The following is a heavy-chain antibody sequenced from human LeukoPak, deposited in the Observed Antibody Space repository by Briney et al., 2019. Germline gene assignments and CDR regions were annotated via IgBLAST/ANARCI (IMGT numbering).Heavy chain of an antibody. Sequence: GGSLRLSCAASGFTFSNAWMSRVRQAPGKGLEWVGRIKSKTDGGTTDYAAPVKGRFTISRDDSKNTLYLQMNSLKTEDTAVYYCTTESGSGRKRYVDYWGQGTLVTVSS. V-gene: IGHV3-15*01. D-gene: IGHD3-10*01. CDR1: GFTFSNAW. J-gene: IGHJ4*02. CDR2: IKSKTDGGTT. CDR3: TTESGSGRKRYVDY.